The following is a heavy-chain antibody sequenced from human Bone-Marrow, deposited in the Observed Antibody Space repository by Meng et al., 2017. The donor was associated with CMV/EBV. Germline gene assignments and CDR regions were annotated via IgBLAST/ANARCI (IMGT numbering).Heavy chain of an antibody. V-gene: IGHV3-53*01. J-gene: IGHJ6*02. CDR2: IYSGGST. Sequence: GESLKISCAASGFTVSSNYMSWVRQAPGKGLEWVSVIYSGGSTYYADSVKGRFTISRDNSKNTLYLQMNSLRAEDTAVYYCARDGPRIAAAGTWGVDYYYGMDVWGQGTTVIVSS. CDR3: ARDGPRIAAAGTWGVDYYYGMDV. CDR1: GFTVSSNY. D-gene: IGHD6-13*01.